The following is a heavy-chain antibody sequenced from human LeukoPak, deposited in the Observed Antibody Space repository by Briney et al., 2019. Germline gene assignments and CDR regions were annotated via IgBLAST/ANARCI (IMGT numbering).Heavy chain of an antibody. V-gene: IGHV3-11*01. CDR3: AGGYSYGPNWFDP. Sequence: GGSLRLSCAASGFTFSDYYMSWIRQAPGKGLEWVSYISSSGSTIYYADSVKGRLTISRDNAKNSLYLQMNSLRAEDTAVYYCAGGYSYGPNWFDPWGQGTLVTVSS. CDR1: GFTFSDYY. D-gene: IGHD5-18*01. CDR2: ISSSGSTI. J-gene: IGHJ5*02.